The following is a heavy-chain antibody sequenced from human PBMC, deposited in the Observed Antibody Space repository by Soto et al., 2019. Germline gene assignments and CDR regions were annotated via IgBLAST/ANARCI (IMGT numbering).Heavy chain of an antibody. J-gene: IGHJ4*02. CDR1: GFTFSDYY. Sequence: GSLRLSFAASGFTFSDYYMSWIRQAPGKGLEWVSYISSSSSYTNYADSVKGRFTISRDNAKNSLYLQMNSLRAEDTAVYYCARDTPYGGNSRYFDYWGQGTLVTVSS. CDR2: ISSSSSYT. D-gene: IGHD2-21*02. V-gene: IGHV3-11*06. CDR3: ARDTPYGGNSRYFDY.